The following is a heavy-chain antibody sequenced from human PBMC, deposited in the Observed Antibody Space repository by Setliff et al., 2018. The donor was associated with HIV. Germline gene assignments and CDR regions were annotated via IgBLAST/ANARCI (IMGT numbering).Heavy chain of an antibody. D-gene: IGHD3-10*01. CDR2: IYYNGIT. Sequence: PSETLSLTCAVSGGSIGTTTYYWGWIRQPPGKGLEWIGSIYYNGITYYNPSLKGRFTISVDTSKNQFSLKVTSVTAADTAVYYCARLSLSLVRGIINSGDRFFDYWGQGSLVTVSS. V-gene: IGHV4-39*01. CDR3: ARLSLSLVRGIINSGDRFFDY. J-gene: IGHJ4*02. CDR1: GGSIGTTTYY.